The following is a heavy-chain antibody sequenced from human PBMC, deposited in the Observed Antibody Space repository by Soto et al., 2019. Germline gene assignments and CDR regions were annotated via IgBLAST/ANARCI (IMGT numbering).Heavy chain of an antibody. CDR2: IFSSDEE. V-gene: IGHV2-26*01. CDR1: GFSLSNGKMG. D-gene: IGHD6-19*01. CDR3: ARILFGRSVAGGYYYLDV. J-gene: IGHJ6*03. Sequence: QVTLIESGPVLVKPTETLTLTCTVSGFSLSNGKMGVTWIRQPPGKALEWLAHIFSSDEEAYTTSLRTRLNISEDSSKSQVVLTMTNMDPVDTATYYCARILFGRSVAGGYYYLDVWGKGTTVTVSS.